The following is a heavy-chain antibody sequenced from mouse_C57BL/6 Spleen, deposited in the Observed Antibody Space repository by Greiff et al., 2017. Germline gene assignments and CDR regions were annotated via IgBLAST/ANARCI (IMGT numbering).Heavy chain of an antibody. CDR3: AREDSNYRYFDV. D-gene: IGHD2-5*01. J-gene: IGHJ1*03. V-gene: IGHV5-6*01. Sequence: EVQGVESGGDLVKPGGSLKLSCAASGFTFSSYGMSWVRQTPDKRLEWVATISSGGSYTYYPDSVKGRCTISRDNANNTLYLQMSSLKSEDTAMYYGAREDSNYRYFDVWGTGTTVTVSS. CDR2: ISSGGSYT. CDR1: GFTFSSYG.